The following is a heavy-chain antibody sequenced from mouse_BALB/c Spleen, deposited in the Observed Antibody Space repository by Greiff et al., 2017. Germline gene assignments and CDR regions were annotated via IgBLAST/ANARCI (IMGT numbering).Heavy chain of an antibody. V-gene: IGHV5-12-2*01. CDR3: ARLYYDYDYAMDY. CDR2: ISNGGGST. CDR1: GFTFSSYT. J-gene: IGHJ4*01. D-gene: IGHD2-4*01. Sequence: EVQGVESGGGLVQPGGSLKLSCAASGFTFSSYTMSWVRQTPEKRLEWVAYISNGGGSTYYPDTVKGRFTISRDNAKNTLYLQMSSLKSEDTAMYYCARLYYDYDYAMDYWGQGTSVTVSS.